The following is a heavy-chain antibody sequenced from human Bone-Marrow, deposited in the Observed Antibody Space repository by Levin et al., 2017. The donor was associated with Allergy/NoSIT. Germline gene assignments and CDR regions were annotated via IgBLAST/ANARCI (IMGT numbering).Heavy chain of an antibody. CDR1: GFTFSSYA. J-gene: IGHJ4*02. CDR3: AKFISIAAAGLKIFDY. D-gene: IGHD6-13*01. V-gene: IGHV3-23*01. Sequence: GGSLRLSCAASGFTFSSYAMSWVRQAPGKGLEWVSAISGSGGSTYYADSVKGRFTISRDNSKNTLYLQMNSLRAEDTAVYYCAKFISIAAAGLKIFDYWGQGTLVTVSS. CDR2: ISGSGGST.